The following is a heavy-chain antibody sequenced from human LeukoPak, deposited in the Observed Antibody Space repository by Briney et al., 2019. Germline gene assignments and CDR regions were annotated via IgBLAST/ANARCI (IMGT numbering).Heavy chain of an antibody. CDR3: ARARLELRQDYYYCMDV. D-gene: IGHD1-7*01. J-gene: IGHJ6*03. CDR2: IYTSGST. Sequence: SETLSLTCTVSGGSISSYYRSWIRQPAGKGLEWIGRIYTSGSTNYNPSLKSRVTMSVDTSKNQFSLKLSSVTAADTAVYYCARARLELRQDYYYCMDVWGKGTTVTVSS. CDR1: GGSISSYY. V-gene: IGHV4-4*07.